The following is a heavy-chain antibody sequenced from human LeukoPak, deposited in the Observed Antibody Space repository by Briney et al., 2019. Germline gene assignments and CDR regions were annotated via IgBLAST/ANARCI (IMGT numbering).Heavy chain of an antibody. J-gene: IGHJ6*02. CDR2: VSYSGST. V-gene: IGHV4-39*01. CDR3: ASAPPIAAARTGFYYYGMDV. D-gene: IGHD6-13*01. CDR1: GGSIATGFYY. Sequence: SETLSLTCTVSGGSIATGFYYWVWIRQPPGKGLEWFGGVSYSGSTYYNTSLQSRVSISVDTSKNQFSLRLSSVTAADTSVYYCASAPPIAAARTGFYYYGMDVWGQGTTVTVSS.